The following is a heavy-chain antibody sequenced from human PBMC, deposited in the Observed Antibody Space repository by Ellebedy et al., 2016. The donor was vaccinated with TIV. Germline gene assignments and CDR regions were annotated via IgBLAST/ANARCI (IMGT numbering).Heavy chain of an antibody. V-gene: IGHV3-23*01. CDR1: GFTFSSFA. CDR3: AKDRGSGWYENWFDP. CDR2: ISGGGDST. Sequence: PGGSLRLSCAASGFTFSSFAMNWVRQAPGKGLEWVSGISGGGDSTKYADSVKGRFTISRDNSRNTLYLQLDSLRAEDTALYYCAKDRGSGWYENWFDPWGQGTLVTVSS. D-gene: IGHD6-19*01. J-gene: IGHJ5*02.